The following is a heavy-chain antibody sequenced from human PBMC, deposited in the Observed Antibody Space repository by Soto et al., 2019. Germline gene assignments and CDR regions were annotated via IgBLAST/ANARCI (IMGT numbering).Heavy chain of an antibody. CDR1: GLTFSNYG. D-gene: IGHD3-10*01. J-gene: IGHJ4*02. CDR3: ATVEKYYGSAF. V-gene: IGHV3-33*01. CDR2: IWYDGITK. Sequence: QEQLVESGGGVVQPGTSLRLSCAASGLTFSNYGMHWVRQAPGKGLEWVAVIWYDGITKFYTDSVQGRFYISRDNSKNTLYLQMISLTAEDTAVYFCATVEKYYGSAFWGQGTLVTVSP.